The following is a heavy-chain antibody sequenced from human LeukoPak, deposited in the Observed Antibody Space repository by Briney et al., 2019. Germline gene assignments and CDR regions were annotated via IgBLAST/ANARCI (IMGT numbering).Heavy chain of an antibody. CDR1: GFTFSSYS. V-gene: IGHV3-21*01. CDR3: ARADWGTAMIDY. CDR2: ISSSSSYI. J-gene: IGHJ4*02. D-gene: IGHD5-18*01. Sequence: PGGSLRLSCAVSGFTFSSYSMNSVRQAPGKGLEWVSSISSSSSYIYYADSVKGRFTISRDNAKNSLYLQMNSLRAEDTAVYYCARADWGTAMIDYWGQGTLVTVSS.